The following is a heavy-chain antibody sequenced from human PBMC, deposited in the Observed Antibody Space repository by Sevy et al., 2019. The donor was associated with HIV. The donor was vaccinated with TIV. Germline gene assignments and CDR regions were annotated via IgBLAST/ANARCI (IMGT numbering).Heavy chain of an antibody. CDR3: AKVLARGVAVAGTTWGMDV. V-gene: IGHV3-23*01. D-gene: IGHD6-19*01. CDR1: GFTFTNYA. Sequence: GGSLRLSCAASGFTFTNYAMNWVRQAPGKGLEWVSAISGSGGTTYYADSVQGRFTISRDKSKNSLYQQMNSLRAEDTAVYYCAKVLARGVAVAGTTWGMDVWGQGTTVTVSS. J-gene: IGHJ6*02. CDR2: ISGSGGTT.